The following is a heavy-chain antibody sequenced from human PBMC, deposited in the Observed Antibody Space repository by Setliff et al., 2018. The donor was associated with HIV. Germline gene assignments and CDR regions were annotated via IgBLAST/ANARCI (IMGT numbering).Heavy chain of an antibody. J-gene: IGHJ4*02. CDR1: GGTFNSYT. D-gene: IGHD2-21*02. CDR2: IIPLLETP. CDR3: ARWAGSCSIGDCYNPFEY. V-gene: IGHV1-69*06. Sequence: SVKVSCKASGGTFNSYTFNWMRPAPGQRLEWMGRIIPLLETPNYAQKFQGRVTITADKSTDTVYMELHSLTSEDTAVYYCARWAGSCSIGDCYNPFEYWGQGTLVTVSS.